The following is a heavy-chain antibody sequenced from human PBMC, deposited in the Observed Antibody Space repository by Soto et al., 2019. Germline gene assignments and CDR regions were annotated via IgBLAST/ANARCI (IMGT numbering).Heavy chain of an antibody. CDR2: IIPIFGTA. D-gene: IGHD2-2*02. CDR1: GGTFSSYA. Sequence: SVKVSCKASGGTFSSYAISWVRQAPGQGLEWMGGIIPIFGTANYAQKFQGRVTITADKSTSTAYMELSSLRSEDTAVYYCATYVVVPAAILDSDAFDIWGQGTMVTVSS. J-gene: IGHJ3*02. CDR3: ATYVVVPAAILDSDAFDI. V-gene: IGHV1-69*06.